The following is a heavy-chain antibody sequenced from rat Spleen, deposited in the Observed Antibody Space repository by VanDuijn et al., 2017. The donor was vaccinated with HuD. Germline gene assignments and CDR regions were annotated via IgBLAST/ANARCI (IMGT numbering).Heavy chain of an antibody. CDR3: TRRIRGERTYYYVLDA. Sequence: WVASISNTGGSTYYPDSVRGRFTISRDNAKSTLYLQMNSLRSEDTATYYCTRRIRGERTYYYVLDAWGQGASVTVSS. J-gene: IGHJ4*01. V-gene: IGHV5-31*01. D-gene: IGHD4-3*01. CDR2: ISNTGGST.